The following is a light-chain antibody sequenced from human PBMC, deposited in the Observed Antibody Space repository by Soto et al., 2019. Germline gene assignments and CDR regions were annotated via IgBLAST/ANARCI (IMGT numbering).Light chain of an antibody. CDR3: QQTGRLPLT. CDR1: QSVRSD. CDR2: GAS. V-gene: IGKV3-15*01. Sequence: EILMTQSPSSLSVSPGERATLSCRASQSVRSDLDWYQQKPGPAPKLLIYGASPRHTGVPVRFSGSGSGTDFTLTISSLQPEDFAMYYCQQTGRLPLTFGAGTKVDI. J-gene: IGKJ4*01.